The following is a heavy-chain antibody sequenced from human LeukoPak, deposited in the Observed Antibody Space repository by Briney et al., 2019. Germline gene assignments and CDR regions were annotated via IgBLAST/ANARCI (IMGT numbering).Heavy chain of an antibody. V-gene: IGHV3-11*01. CDR2: VSISGGTI. CDR3: ARTMITFGGVIVPMGFDY. Sequence: GGSLRLSCAASGFIFSDYYMSWIRQAPGKGLEWVSHVSISGGTIYYADSVKGRFTISRDNAKNSLYLQMNSLRAEDTAVYYCARTMITFGGVIVPMGFDYWGQGTLVTVSS. CDR1: GFIFSDYY. J-gene: IGHJ4*02. D-gene: IGHD3-16*02.